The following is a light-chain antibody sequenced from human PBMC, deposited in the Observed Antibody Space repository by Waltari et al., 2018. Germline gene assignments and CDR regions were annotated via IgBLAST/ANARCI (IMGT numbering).Light chain of an antibody. CDR2: AAS. CDR3: QQLKSYPIT. J-gene: IGKJ4*01. V-gene: IGKV1-9*01. Sequence: TQLTQSPSSLAASVVDRVPLSCRTSQVILGYLSWYQQKPGKAPQLLIYAASTLQSGVPSRFSGSGSGMDFNITISNLQPEDFATYYCQQLKSYPITFGGGTKVEIK. CDR1: QVILGY.